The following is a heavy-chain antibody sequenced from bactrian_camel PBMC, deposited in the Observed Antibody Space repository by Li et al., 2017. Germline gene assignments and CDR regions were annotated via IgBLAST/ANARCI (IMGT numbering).Heavy chain of an antibody. Sequence: LVESGGGLVQPGGSLRLSCASGYPYNMHCMGWFRQAPGKEREEVATIERDGITTYADSVKDRFTISRDNAKNTVYLQMDSLKSEDTALYYCATSGMDWVLGFAHWGQGTQVTVS. J-gene: IGHJ4*01. D-gene: IGHD1*01. V-gene: IGHV3S53*01. CDR1: GYPYNMHC. CDR3: ATSGMDWVLGFAH. CDR2: IERDGIT.